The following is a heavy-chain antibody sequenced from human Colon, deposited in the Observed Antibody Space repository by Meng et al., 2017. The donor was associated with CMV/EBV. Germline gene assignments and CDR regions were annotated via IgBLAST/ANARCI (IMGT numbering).Heavy chain of an antibody. J-gene: IGHJ4*02. V-gene: IGHV4-39*07. CDR1: GVSISNSKYY. Sequence: GSLRLSCTVSGVSISNSKYYWVWVRQPPGKGLEWIGSISASGATYKNPSLKSRATISVDTSKNHFSLNLSSVTAADTAIFYCARGIRPTTSSGVPQNDPRDFWGQGTSVTVSS. D-gene: IGHD3-3*01. CDR3: ARGIRPTTSSGVPQNDPRDF. CDR2: ISASGAT.